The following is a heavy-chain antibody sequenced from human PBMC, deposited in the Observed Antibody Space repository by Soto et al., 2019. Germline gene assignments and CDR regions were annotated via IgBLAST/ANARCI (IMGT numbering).Heavy chain of an antibody. D-gene: IGHD1-1*01. J-gene: IGHJ4*02. Sequence: EVQLLGSGGGLVQPGGSLRLSCAASGFTFSSNVMSWVRQAPGKGLEWVSGISTGGGSTDYADSVKGRFTISRDNSKNTLHLQMQSLRAEDTAVYYCARSREIIAWAGSFDYWGQGTLVTVSS. CDR1: GFTFSSNV. CDR3: ARSREIIAWAGSFDY. CDR2: ISTGGGST. V-gene: IGHV3-23*01.